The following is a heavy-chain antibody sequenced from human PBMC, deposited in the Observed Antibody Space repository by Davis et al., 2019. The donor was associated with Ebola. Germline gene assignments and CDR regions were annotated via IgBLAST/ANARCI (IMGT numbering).Heavy chain of an antibody. CDR2: IYTSGGT. CDR1: GDSMTSGSYY. CDR3: ARGDKVTPVGKRGLRHLDGFDS. D-gene: IGHD6-13*01. V-gene: IGHV4-61*09. Sequence: PSETLSLTCSVSGDSMTSGSYYWSWIRQPAGKGLEWIGQIYTSGGTNYNPSLKSRATLSVDTSKNQVSLTLSSVTAADTAVYYCARGDKVTPVGKRGLRHLDGFDSWGQGTLVTVSS. J-gene: IGHJ4*02.